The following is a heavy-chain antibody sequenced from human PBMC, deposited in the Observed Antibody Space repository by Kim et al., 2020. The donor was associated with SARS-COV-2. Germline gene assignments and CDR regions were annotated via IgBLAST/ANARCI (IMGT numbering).Heavy chain of an antibody. V-gene: IGHV4-59*01. CDR3: ARDGITGTTFDP. Sequence: NYTPSPKSRVTISVDTSKNQFSLKLSSVTAADTAVYYCARDGITGTTFDPWGQGTLVTVSS. J-gene: IGHJ5*02. D-gene: IGHD1-7*01.